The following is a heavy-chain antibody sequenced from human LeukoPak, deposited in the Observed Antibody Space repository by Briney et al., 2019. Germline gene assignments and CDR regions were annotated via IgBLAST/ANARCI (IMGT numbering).Heavy chain of an antibody. CDR1: GDSISSTRYC. V-gene: IGHV4-39*01. Sequence: PSETLSLTCTVSGDSISSTRYCWGWIRQPPGKGLEWIANIYYSGSAYYNPSLKSRVTISVDTSKNQFSLKLTSVTAADTAVYYCARQYDFWSGLNNWFDPWGQGTLVTVSS. D-gene: IGHD3-3*01. J-gene: IGHJ5*02. CDR3: ARQYDFWSGLNNWFDP. CDR2: IYYSGSA.